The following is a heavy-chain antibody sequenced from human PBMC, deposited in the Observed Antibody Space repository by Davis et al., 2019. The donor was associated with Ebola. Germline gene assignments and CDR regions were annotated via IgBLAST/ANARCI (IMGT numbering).Heavy chain of an antibody. D-gene: IGHD6-19*01. Sequence: PGGSLRLSCEASGFTLSTYWMHWVRHAPGKGLVWVSYINSDGTGTRYADSVKGRFTISRDNAKKRLYLQMNSLRAEDTAVYYCARDAIEVAGTGGAFDIWGQGTMVTVSS. CDR2: INSDGTGT. J-gene: IGHJ3*02. CDR3: ARDAIEVAGTGGAFDI. V-gene: IGHV3-74*01. CDR1: GFTLSTYW.